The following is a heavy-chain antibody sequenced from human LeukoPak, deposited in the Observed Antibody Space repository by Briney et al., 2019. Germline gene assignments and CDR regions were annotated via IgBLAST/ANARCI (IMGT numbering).Heavy chain of an antibody. V-gene: IGHV4-59*01. J-gene: IGHJ6*03. Sequence: SSETLSLTCTVSGGSISSYYWSWIRQPPGKGLEWIGYIYYSGSTNYNPSLKSRVTISVDTSKNQFSLKLSSVTAADTAVYYCARDSPYYYGSGSATYYMDVWGKGTTVTISS. CDR3: ARDSPYYYGSGSATYYMDV. CDR2: IYYSGST. CDR1: GGSISSYY. D-gene: IGHD3-10*01.